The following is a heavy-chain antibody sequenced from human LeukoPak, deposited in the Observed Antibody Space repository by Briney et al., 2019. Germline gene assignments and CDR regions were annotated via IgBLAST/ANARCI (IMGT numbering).Heavy chain of an antibody. CDR1: GFTFDDYA. V-gene: IGHV3-9*01. Sequence: GGSLRLSCAASGFTFDDYAMHWVRQAPGKGLEWVSGISWNSGSIGYADSVKGRFTISRDNAKNSLYLQMNSLRADDTAVYYCARNPFYDNSGYHDYWGQGTLVTVSS. CDR2: ISWNSGSI. CDR3: ARNPFYDNSGYHDY. D-gene: IGHD3-22*01. J-gene: IGHJ4*02.